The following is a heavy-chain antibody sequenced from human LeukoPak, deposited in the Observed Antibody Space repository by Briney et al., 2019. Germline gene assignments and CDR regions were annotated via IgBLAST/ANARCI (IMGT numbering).Heavy chain of an antibody. CDR1: GYSFTRYG. CDR2: INTYNGNT. D-gene: IGHD2-21*02. V-gene: IGHV1-18*01. J-gene: IGHJ3*02. CDR3: ARRGRIVMVTAIPKDAAFDI. Sequence: ASVKVSCKASGYSFTRYGTSWVRQAPGQGLEWMGWINTYNGNTNYAQKFQGRVTMSTDTSTSTAYMELRSLRSDDTAVYYCARRGRIVMVTAIPKDAAFDIWGQGTIVTVSS.